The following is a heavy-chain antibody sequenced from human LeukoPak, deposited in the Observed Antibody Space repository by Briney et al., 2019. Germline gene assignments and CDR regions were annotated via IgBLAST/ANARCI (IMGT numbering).Heavy chain of an antibody. CDR2: INPNSGGT. V-gene: IGHV1-2*02. CDR1: GYTFTGYY. J-gene: IGHJ4*02. Sequence: ASVKVSCKASGYTFTGYYMHWVRQAPRQGLEWMGWINPNSGGTNYAQKFQGRVTMTRDTSISTAYMELSRLRSDDTAVYYCARGLPQLGDYYDSSGYLWGQGTLVTVSS. D-gene: IGHD3-22*01. CDR3: ARGLPQLGDYYDSSGYL.